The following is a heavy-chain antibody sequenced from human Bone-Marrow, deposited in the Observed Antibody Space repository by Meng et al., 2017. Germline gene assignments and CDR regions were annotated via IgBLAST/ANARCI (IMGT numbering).Heavy chain of an antibody. Sequence: GESLKISCAASGFTFSSYAMHWVRQAPGKGLEWVAVISYDGSNKYYADSVKGRFTISRDNSKNTLYLQMNSLRAEDTAVYYCARAYYYYDSSGYSSTPNYWGQGTLVTVSS. CDR2: ISYDGSNK. V-gene: IGHV3-30*04. D-gene: IGHD3-22*01. CDR3: ARAYYYYDSSGYSSTPNY. CDR1: GFTFSSYA. J-gene: IGHJ4*02.